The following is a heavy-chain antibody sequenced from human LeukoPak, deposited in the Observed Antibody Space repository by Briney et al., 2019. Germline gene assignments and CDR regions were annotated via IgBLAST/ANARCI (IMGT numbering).Heavy chain of an antibody. CDR3: ARDRKDYYDSSGYYLWYFDY. CDR1: GGTFSSYA. V-gene: IGHV1-69*13. CDR2: IIPIFGTA. Sequence: GASVKVSCKASGGTFSSYAISWVRQAPGQGLEWMGGIIPIFGTANYAQKFQGRVTITADESTSTAYMELSSLRSEDTAVYYCARDRKDYYDSSGYYLWYFDYWGQGTLVTVSS. J-gene: IGHJ4*02. D-gene: IGHD3-22*01.